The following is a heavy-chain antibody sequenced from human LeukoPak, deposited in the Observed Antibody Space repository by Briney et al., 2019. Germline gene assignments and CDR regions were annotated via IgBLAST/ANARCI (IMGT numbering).Heavy chain of an antibody. D-gene: IGHD1-26*01. CDR3: ARVSRYSGSYSSEY. CDR1: GYTFTSYG. J-gene: IGHJ4*02. Sequence: SVKVSCKASGYTFTSYGISWVRQAPGQGLEWMGWISAYNGNTNYAQKLQGRVTMTTDTSTSTAYMELRSLRSDDTAVYYCARVSRYSGSYSSEYWGQGTLVTVSS. CDR2: ISAYNGNT. V-gene: IGHV1-18*01.